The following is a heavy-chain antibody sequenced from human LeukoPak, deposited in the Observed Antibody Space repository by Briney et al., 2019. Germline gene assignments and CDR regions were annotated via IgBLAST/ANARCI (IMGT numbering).Heavy chain of an antibody. D-gene: IGHD3-16*01. Sequence: GGSLRLSCAGSGFTFNDYDMNWVRQAPGKGPEWVSAISGSGGSTYYADSVKGRFTISRDNSKNTLYLQMNSLRAEDTAVYYCAKGGELWPLDYWGQGTLVTVSS. CDR2: ISGSGGST. V-gene: IGHV3-23*01. CDR3: AKGGELWPLDY. CDR1: GFTFNDYD. J-gene: IGHJ4*02.